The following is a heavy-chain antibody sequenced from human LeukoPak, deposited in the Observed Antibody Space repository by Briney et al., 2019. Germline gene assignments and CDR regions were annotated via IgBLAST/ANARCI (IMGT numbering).Heavy chain of an antibody. V-gene: IGHV3-30*18. Sequence: PGRSLRLSCAASGFTFSRYGMQWVRQAPGKGLDWVAVISGDGSKKYYADSVKGRFTISRDNSRNTLSLEMNSLRPEDTAVYYCAKGPLGYWVDYWGQGTLVTVSS. D-gene: IGHD2-15*01. CDR2: ISGDGSKK. J-gene: IGHJ4*02. CDR1: GFTFSRYG. CDR3: AKGPLGYWVDY.